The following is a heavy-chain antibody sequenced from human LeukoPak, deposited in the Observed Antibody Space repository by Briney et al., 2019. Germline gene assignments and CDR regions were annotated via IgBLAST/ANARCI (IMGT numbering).Heavy chain of an antibody. CDR2: ISGSGGST. D-gene: IGHD6-19*01. CDR1: GFTFSSYA. V-gene: IGHV3-23*01. Sequence: TGGSLRLSCAASGFTFSSYAMSWVRQAPGKGLEWVSAISGSGGSTYYADSVKGRFTISRDNSKNTLYLQMSSLRAEDTAVYYCANLLAVAARTSDYWGQGTLVTVSS. J-gene: IGHJ4*02. CDR3: ANLLAVAARTSDY.